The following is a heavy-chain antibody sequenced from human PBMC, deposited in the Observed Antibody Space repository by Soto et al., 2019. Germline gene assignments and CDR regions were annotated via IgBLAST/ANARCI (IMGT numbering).Heavy chain of an antibody. CDR1: GGSISSYY. J-gene: IGHJ6*03. CDR3: RRNLWVFCAVACSPLGV. D-gene: IGHD2-21*02. Sequence: QVRLQESGPGLVKPSETLSLTCTVSGGSISSYYWSWIRQPPGKGLEWVGYMYNTGSTIYNPSLRRRSTITEAGSKNCSARDLRSWAAATPPVYYWRRNLWVFCAVACSPLGVGGTGNPGTVSS. V-gene: IGHV4-59*01. CDR2: MYNTGST.